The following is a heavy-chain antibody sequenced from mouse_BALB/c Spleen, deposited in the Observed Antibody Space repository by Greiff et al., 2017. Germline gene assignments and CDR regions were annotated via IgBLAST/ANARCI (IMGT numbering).Heavy chain of an antibody. CDR2: ISSGGSYT. CDR1: GFTFSSYA. V-gene: IGHV5-9-3*01. Sequence: EVKLMESGGGLVKPGGSLKLSCAASGFTFSSYAMSWVRQTPEKRLEWVATISSGGSYTYSPDSVKGRFTISRDNAKNTLYLQMSSLRSEDTAMYYCARRAYYYGSSGGYYFDYWGQGTTLTVSS. D-gene: IGHD1-1*01. CDR3: ARRAYYYGSSGGYYFDY. J-gene: IGHJ2*01.